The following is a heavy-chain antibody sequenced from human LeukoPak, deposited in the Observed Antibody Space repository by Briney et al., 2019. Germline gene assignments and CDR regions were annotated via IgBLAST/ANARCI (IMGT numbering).Heavy chain of an antibody. J-gene: IGHJ5*02. CDR1: GFTFSSYA. CDR3: AKDPTYYYDSSRSGNWFDP. V-gene: IGHV3-23*01. CDR2: ISGSGGST. Sequence: GGSLRLSCAASGFTFSSYAMSWVRQAPGKGLEWVSAISGSGGSTYYADSVKGRITISRDNSKNTLYLQMNSLRAEDTAVYYCAKDPTYYYDSSRSGNWFDPWGQGTLVTVSS. D-gene: IGHD3-22*01.